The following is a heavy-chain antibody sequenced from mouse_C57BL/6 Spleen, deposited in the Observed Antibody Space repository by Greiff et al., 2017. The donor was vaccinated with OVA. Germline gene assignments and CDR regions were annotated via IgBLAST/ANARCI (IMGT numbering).Heavy chain of an antibody. CDR3: AKNSLYDGYYYFDY. D-gene: IGHD2-3*01. J-gene: IGHJ2*01. CDR1: GFSLTSYG. CDR2: IWRGGST. V-gene: IGHV2-5*01. Sequence: VQRVESGPGLVQPSQSLSITCTVSGFSLTSYGVHWVRQSPGKGLEWLGVIWRGGSTDYNAAFMSRLSITKDNSKSQVFFKMNSLQADDTAIYYCAKNSLYDGYYYFDYWGQGTTLTVSS.